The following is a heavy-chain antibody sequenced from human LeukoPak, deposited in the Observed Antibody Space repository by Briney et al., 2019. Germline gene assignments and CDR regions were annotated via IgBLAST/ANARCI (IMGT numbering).Heavy chain of an antibody. D-gene: IGHD3-22*01. J-gene: IGHJ4*02. V-gene: IGHV3-30*01. CDR3: ASDSSGYYFFDY. CDR1: GFTFSSYA. Sequence: GGSLRLSCAASGFTFSSYAMHWVRQAPGKGLEWVAVISYDGSNKYYADSVKGRFTISRDNSKNTLYLQMNSLRAEDTAVYYCASDSSGYYFFDYWGQGTLATVSS. CDR2: ISYDGSNK.